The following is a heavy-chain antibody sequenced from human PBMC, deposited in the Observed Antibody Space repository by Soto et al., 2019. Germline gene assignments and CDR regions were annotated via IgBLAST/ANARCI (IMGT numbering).Heavy chain of an antibody. V-gene: IGHV4-30-4*01. CDR1: GGSISSGDYY. CDR3: ATTVTTDGDY. Sequence: QVQLQESGPGLVKPSQTLSLTCTVSGGSISSGDYYWSWIRQPPGKGLEWIGYIYYSGSTYYNPSLKXXVXIXVDTSKPQFSLKLSSVTAADTAVYYCATTVTTDGDYWGQGTLVTVSS. D-gene: IGHD4-17*01. CDR2: IYYSGST. J-gene: IGHJ4*02.